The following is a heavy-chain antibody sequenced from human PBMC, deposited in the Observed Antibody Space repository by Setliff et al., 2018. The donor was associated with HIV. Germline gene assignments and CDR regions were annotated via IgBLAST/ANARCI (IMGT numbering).Heavy chain of an antibody. D-gene: IGHD1-26*01. CDR1: GYTFTDYY. CDR3: ARAIAWGGSYWNFDY. V-gene: IGHV1-2*02. J-gene: IGHJ4*02. CDR2: INPKSGNT. Sequence: ASVKVSCKASGYTFTDYYIHWVRQAPGQGLEWMGWINPKSGNTKYAQKFQDRVTMTRDTSISTAYMELSRLTSDDTAVYYCARAIAWGGSYWNFDYWGQGTRVTSPQ.